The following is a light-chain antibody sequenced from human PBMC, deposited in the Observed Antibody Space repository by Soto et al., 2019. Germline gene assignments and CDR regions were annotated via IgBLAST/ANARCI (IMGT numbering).Light chain of an antibody. CDR2: DDN. CDR1: SSNIGGNS. V-gene: IGLV1-51*01. Sequence: QSVLTQPPSVSAAPGQKVTISCSGSSSNIGGNSVSWYQQLPGTAPKLLIYDDNKRPSGIPDRFSGSKSGTSATLGITGFQTGDEADYYCCSYAGSSTLVFGTGTKVTV. J-gene: IGLJ1*01. CDR3: CSYAGSSTLV.